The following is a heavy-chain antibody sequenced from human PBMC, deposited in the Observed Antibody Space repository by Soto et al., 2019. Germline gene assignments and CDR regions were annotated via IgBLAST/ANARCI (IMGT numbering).Heavy chain of an antibody. D-gene: IGHD2-21*01. Sequence: GGSLRLCCAASGFTFSTYWMTWVRQAPGKGLEWVANLNEDGSDTYYVDSVKGRFTISRDNAKNSLYLQMNSLRGEDTAVYYCARRSPYGGDRTLFDYWGQGTLVTVSS. J-gene: IGHJ4*02. CDR1: GFTFSTYW. CDR2: LNEDGSDT. CDR3: ARRSPYGGDRTLFDY. V-gene: IGHV3-7*01.